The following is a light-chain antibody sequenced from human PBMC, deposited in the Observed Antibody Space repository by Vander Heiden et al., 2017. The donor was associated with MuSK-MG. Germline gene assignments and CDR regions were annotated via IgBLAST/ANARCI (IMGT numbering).Light chain of an antibody. CDR2: RDN. CDR1: TSNIGSNT. J-gene: IGLJ2*01. Sequence: QSVLTQPPSASGNPGQRVTISCSGSTSNIGSNTLNWYLQVQGTAPKLLIYRDNLRPSGVPDRFSVSKSGTSGSLAISGLQSEDEADYYCAAWDDRLNGVVFGGGTKLTVL. CDR3: AAWDDRLNGVV. V-gene: IGLV1-44*01.